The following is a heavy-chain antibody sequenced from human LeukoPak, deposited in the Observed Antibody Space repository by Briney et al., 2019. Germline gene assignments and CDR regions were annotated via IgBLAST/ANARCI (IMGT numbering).Heavy chain of an antibody. J-gene: IGHJ4*02. CDR2: IRYDGSNK. CDR1: GFTFSNYA. CDR3: AKGPYGSGSYLDY. V-gene: IGHV3-30*02. D-gene: IGHD3-10*01. Sequence: GGSLRLSCAASGFTFSNYAMNWVRQAPGKGLEWVAFIRYDGSNKYYADSVKGRFTISRDNSKNTLYLQMNSLRAEDTAVYYCAKGPYGSGSYLDYWGQGTLVTVSS.